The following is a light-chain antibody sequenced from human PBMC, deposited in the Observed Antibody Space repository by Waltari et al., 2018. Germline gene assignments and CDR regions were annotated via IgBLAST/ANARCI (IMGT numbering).Light chain of an antibody. V-gene: IGKV1-39*01. CDR1: QSISSN. CDR3: QQSYSTPPIT. J-gene: IGKJ5*01. CDR2: AAS. Sequence: DVQMTQSPSSLSASVGDRVTITCRASQSISSNLNWYQQKPGKAPKLLIYAASSLQSGVPSRFSGSGSATDFTITISSLQPEDFATYYCQQSYSTPPITFGQGTRLEIK.